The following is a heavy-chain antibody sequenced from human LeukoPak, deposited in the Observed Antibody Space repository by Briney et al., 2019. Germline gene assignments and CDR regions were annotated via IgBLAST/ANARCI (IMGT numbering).Heavy chain of an antibody. CDR3: ARDGWLLAFDY. Sequence: GGSLRLSCAASGFTFSSYAMTWVRQAPGKGLEWVSTISGSGGGTYYADSVKGRFTISRDNSKNTLYLQMNSLRAEDTAVYYCARDGWLLAFDYWGQGTLVTVSS. V-gene: IGHV3-23*01. CDR2: ISGSGGGT. CDR1: GFTFSSYA. D-gene: IGHD2-21*02. J-gene: IGHJ4*02.